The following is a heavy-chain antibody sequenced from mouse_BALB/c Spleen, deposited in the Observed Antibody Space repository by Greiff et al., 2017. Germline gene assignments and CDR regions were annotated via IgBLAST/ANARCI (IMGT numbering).Heavy chain of an antibody. V-gene: IGHV5-6-3*01. CDR1: GFTFSSYG. CDR3: ARDRGYDYDVWFAY. Sequence: VQLQQSGGGLVQPGGSLKLSCAASGFTFSSYGMSWVRQTPDKRLELVATINSNGGSTYYPDSVKGRFTISRDNAKNTLYLQMSSLKSEDTAMYYCARDRGYDYDVWFAYWGQGTLVTVSA. CDR2: INSNGGST. D-gene: IGHD2-4*01. J-gene: IGHJ3*01.